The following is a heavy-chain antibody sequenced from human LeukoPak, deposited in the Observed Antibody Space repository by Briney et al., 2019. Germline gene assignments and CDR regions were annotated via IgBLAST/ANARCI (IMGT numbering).Heavy chain of an antibody. Sequence: GASVKVSCKASGYTFTSYDINWVRQATGQGLEWMGWMNPNSGNTGYAQKFQGRVTMTRNTSISTAYMELSSLRSEDTAVYYCARDSRSCGGDCYSGEFDYWGQGTLVTVSS. CDR3: ARDSRSCGGDCYSGEFDY. CDR2: MNPNSGNT. D-gene: IGHD2-21*02. J-gene: IGHJ4*02. CDR1: GYTFTSYD. V-gene: IGHV1-8*01.